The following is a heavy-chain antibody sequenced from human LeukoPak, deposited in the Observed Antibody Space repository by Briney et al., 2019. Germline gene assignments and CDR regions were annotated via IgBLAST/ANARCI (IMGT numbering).Heavy chain of an antibody. CDR3: AQLRTNDY. CDR1: GFTFSNAW. J-gene: IGHJ4*02. Sequence: QPGGSLRLSCAASGFTFSNAWMSWVRQAPGKGLEWVANIKQDGSETNYVDSVKGRFTISRDNAKNSLFLQMNSLRAEDTAVYYCAQLRTNDYWGQGTLVTVSS. CDR2: IKQDGSET. V-gene: IGHV3-7*01. D-gene: IGHD4-23*01.